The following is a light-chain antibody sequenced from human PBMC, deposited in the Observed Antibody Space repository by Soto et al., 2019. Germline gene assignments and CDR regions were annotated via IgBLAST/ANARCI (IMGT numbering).Light chain of an antibody. J-gene: IGKJ4*01. Sequence: DIQMTQSPSSLSASVGDRVTITCRASQGISTHLAWYQQKPGKLPKLLIYAASILQSGVPSRFSGSGSGTDFTLTISSLQPEDVAIYYCQKFTSAPFTFGGGTKVEI. CDR3: QKFTSAPFT. CDR2: AAS. CDR1: QGISTH. V-gene: IGKV1-27*01.